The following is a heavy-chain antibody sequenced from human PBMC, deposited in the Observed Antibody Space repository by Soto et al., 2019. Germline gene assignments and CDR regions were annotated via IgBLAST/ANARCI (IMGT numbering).Heavy chain of an antibody. CDR2: ISYSGST. D-gene: IGHD2-15*01. V-gene: IGHV4-31*03. CDR3: ARDMENGSGGRCYSPTTRCAVDI. J-gene: IGHJ3*02. CDR1: GGSISSGGYY. Sequence: QVQLQESGPGLVKPSQTLSLTCTVSGGSISSGGYYWSWIRQHPGKGLEWIGYISYSGSTCYNPAQGSRVIISEITSSDHCSLKLSSVTAADTAVYYCARDMENGSGGRCYSPTTRCAVDIWGQGTMVTVAS.